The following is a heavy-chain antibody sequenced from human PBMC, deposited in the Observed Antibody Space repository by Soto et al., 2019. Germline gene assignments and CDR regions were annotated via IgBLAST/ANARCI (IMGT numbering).Heavy chain of an antibody. Sequence: QVQLQESGSGLVKSSETLSLTCTVSGGSIGTRGYYWAWLRQPPGKGLGWIGSAYDSETTYDNTSLRSRVRLSVQKSKSQFSLKLSSVTAADTAVYYCVRALTAFGRHYFNFWGQGTLVTVSS. D-gene: IGHD2-21*02. CDR1: GGSIGTRGYY. J-gene: IGHJ4*02. CDR3: VRALTAFGRHYFNF. CDR2: AYDSETT. V-gene: IGHV4-39*01.